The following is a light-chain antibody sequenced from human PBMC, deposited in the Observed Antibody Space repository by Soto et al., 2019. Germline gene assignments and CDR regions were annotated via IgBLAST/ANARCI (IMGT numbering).Light chain of an antibody. CDR3: QTWDTGTQVV. J-gene: IGLJ2*01. V-gene: IGLV4-69*01. CDR1: SGHSNYA. CDR2: LNSDGSH. Sequence: QLVLSQSPSASASLRASVNVTCTLSSGHSNYAIAWHQQQPATGPRFLMKLNSDGSHTKGDGIPDRFSGSISGAERYLTISILPSEDEADYYCQTWDTGTQVVFGGGTKLTVL.